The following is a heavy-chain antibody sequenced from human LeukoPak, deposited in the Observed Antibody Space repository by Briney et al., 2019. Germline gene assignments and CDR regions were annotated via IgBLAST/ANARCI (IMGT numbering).Heavy chain of an antibody. Sequence: GGSLKLSCAASGFTFTNYAMSWVRQAPGKGLEWVAGMIPMGVSTYYADDVKGRFTITIDNSKNTPYLQMNSLRAEDTAIYYCAKDCNDGNFYIDFWGQGTMVTVAS. V-gene: IGHV3-23*01. CDR3: AKDCNDGNFYIDF. CDR1: GFTFTNYA. CDR2: MIPMGVST. D-gene: IGHD2-15*01. J-gene: IGHJ4*02.